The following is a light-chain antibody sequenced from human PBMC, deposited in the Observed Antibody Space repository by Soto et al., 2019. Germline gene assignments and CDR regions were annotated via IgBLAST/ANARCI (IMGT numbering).Light chain of an antibody. CDR1: SSNVGRNT. Sequence: QSVLTQPPSASGTPGQRVTISCSGSSSNVGRNTVNWYQQLPGTAPKLLIYSNNQRPSGVPDRFSGSKSGTSASLAISGLQSEVEADYYCAAWDDSLNAVVFGGGTKVTVL. CDR2: SNN. CDR3: AAWDDSLNAVV. V-gene: IGLV1-44*01. J-gene: IGLJ2*01.